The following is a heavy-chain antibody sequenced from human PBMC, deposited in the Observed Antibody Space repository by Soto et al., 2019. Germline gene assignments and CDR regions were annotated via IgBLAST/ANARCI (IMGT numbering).Heavy chain of an antibody. V-gene: IGHV1-69*13. Sequence: SLKSSCKASGGTFSSYAISWVRQAPGQGLEWMGGIIPIFGTANYAQKFQGRVTITADEFTSTAYMELSSLRSEDTAVYYCARGKRGGYYYYGTDVWGQGTPVTVSS. CDR1: GGTFSSYA. CDR2: IIPIFGTA. D-gene: IGHD3-10*01. J-gene: IGHJ6*02. CDR3: ARGKRGGYYYYGTDV.